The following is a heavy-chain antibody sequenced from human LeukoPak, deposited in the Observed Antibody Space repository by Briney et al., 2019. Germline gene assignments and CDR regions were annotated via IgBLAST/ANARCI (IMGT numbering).Heavy chain of an antibody. CDR2: ISSSGSTI. CDR3: TRAYRYSYDY. Sequence: PGGSLRLSCAASGFTFSSYEMNWVRQAPGKGLEWVSYISSSGSTIYYADSVKGRFTISRDNAKNSLYLQMNSLRAEDTAVYYCTRAYRYSYDYWGQGALVTVSS. V-gene: IGHV3-48*03. D-gene: IGHD5-18*01. CDR1: GFTFSSYE. J-gene: IGHJ4*02.